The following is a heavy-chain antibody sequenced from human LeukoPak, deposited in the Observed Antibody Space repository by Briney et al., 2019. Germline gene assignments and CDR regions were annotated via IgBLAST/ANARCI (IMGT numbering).Heavy chain of an antibody. J-gene: IGHJ2*01. V-gene: IGHV3-48*03. CDR3: ARWTRVTSSSLWYFDL. CDR2: IHNGGSST. D-gene: IGHD6-6*01. CDR1: GFTFSSYE. Sequence: RGSLRLSCVASGFTFSSYEMNWVRQAPGEGLEWVSYIHNGGSSTYYADSVKGRFTISRDNGKNSLHLQMNSLRVEDTAVYYCARWTRVTSSSLWYFDLWGRGTLVTVSS.